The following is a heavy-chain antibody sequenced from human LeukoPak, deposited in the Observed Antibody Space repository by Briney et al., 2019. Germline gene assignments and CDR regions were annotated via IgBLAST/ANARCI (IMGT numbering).Heavy chain of an antibody. V-gene: IGHV4-59*01. Sequence: SETLSLTCTVSGGSISSYYWSWIRQPPGKGLEWIGYIYYSGSTNYNPSLKSRVTISVDTSKNQFSLKLSSVTAADTAVYYCARDIPKSRIAAAGNYWGQGTLVTVSS. CDR3: ARDIPKSRIAAAGNY. J-gene: IGHJ4*02. CDR2: IYYSGST. D-gene: IGHD6-13*01. CDR1: GGSISSYY.